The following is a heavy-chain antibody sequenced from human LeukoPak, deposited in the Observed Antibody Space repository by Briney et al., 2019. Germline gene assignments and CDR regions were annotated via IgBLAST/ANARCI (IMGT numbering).Heavy chain of an antibody. Sequence: GGSLRLSCAASGFTFSSYSMNWVRQAPGKGLEWVSSISSSSSYIYHADSVKGRFTISRDNAKNSLYLQMNSLRAEDTAVYYCAREAPLIDFWSGYYTGRGYYYMDVWGKGTTVTVSS. CDR1: GFTFSSYS. J-gene: IGHJ6*03. V-gene: IGHV3-21*01. D-gene: IGHD3-3*01. CDR3: AREAPLIDFWSGYYTGRGYYYMDV. CDR2: ISSSSSYI.